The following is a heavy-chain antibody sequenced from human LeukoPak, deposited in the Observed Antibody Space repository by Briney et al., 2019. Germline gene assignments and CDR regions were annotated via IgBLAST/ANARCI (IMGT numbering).Heavy chain of an antibody. CDR2: IYNSGNT. CDR1: GGSISSSSYY. J-gene: IGHJ4*02. D-gene: IGHD2-8*02. Sequence: PSETLSLTCTVSGGSISSSSYYWGWIRQSPGKGLEWIGNIYNSGNTYYNPSLKSRVTISLDTSKNQLSLKLSSVTAADTAVCYCAGHHPRNTVDFWGQGTLVTVSS. CDR3: AGHHPRNTVDF. V-gene: IGHV4-39*01.